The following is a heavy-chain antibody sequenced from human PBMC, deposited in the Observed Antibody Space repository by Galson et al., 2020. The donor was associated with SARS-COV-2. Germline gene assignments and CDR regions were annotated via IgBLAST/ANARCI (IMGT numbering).Heavy chain of an antibody. V-gene: IGHV3-53*01. J-gene: IGHJ4*02. Sequence: GESLKISCAAPGFTVSSNYMSWVRQAPGKGLEWVSVIYFGCSTYYADPVKGRFTISRDNSKNTPYLQMNSLRAEDTAVYYCASAERHYDILTGYYLTNYFDYWGQGTLVTVSS. CDR2: IYFGCST. CDR1: GFTVSSNY. CDR3: ASAERHYDILTGYYLTNYFDY. D-gene: IGHD3-9*01.